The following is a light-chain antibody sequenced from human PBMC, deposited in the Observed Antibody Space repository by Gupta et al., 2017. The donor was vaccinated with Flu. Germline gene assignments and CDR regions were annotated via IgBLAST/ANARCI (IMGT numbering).Light chain of an antibody. CDR2: ENN. CDR3: GTWDSSLSAYEV. J-gene: IGLJ2*01. Sequence: QSVLTQPPSVSAAPGQKVTISCSGSSSNIGNNYVSWYQQLPGTAPKLLIYENNKRPSGIPDRFSGSKSGTSATLGITGLQTGDEADYYCGTWDSSLSAYEVFGGGTKLTVL. V-gene: IGLV1-51*02. CDR1: SSNIGNNY.